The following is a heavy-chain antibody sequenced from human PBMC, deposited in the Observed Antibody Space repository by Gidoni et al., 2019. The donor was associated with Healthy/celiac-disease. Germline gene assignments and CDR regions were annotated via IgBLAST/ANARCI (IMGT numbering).Heavy chain of an antibody. CDR3: ARLLRKTGTPYFDY. D-gene: IGHD1-7*01. V-gene: IGHV4-39*01. Sequence: QLQLQESGPGLVKPSETLSLTCTVSGGSISSSSYYWGWIRQHPGKGLEGIGSIDYSGSTYYNPSLKSRVTISVDTSKNQFSLKLSSVTAADTAVYYCARLLRKTGTPYFDYWGQGTLVTVSS. CDR2: IDYSGST. J-gene: IGHJ4*02. CDR1: GGSISSSSYY.